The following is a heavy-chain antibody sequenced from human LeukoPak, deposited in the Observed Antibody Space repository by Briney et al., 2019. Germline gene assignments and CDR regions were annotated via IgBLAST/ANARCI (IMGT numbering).Heavy chain of an antibody. V-gene: IGHV4-34*01. J-gene: IGHJ4*03. D-gene: IGHD2-15*01. Sequence: SETLSLTCAIYGGSFSGYYWSWIRQPPGKGLEWIGEINHRGSTNYNPSLKSRVTISVDTSRNSFSLELSSVTAADTAVYYCARDLYCSGGSCSDYWGQGTLVTVSS. CDR3: ARDLYCSGGSCSDY. CDR1: GGSFSGYY. CDR2: INHRGST.